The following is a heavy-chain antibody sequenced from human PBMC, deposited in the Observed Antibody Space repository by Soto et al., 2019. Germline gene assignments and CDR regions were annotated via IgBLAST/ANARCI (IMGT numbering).Heavy chain of an antibody. CDR1: GFTFSSYA. J-gene: IGHJ3*02. CDR3: AKGRRVGQMWFDI. V-gene: IGHV3-23*01. Sequence: EVQLLESGGGLVQPGGSLRLSCAASGFTFSSYAMSWVRQAPGKGLEWVSDISAGGGNTNYADSVKGRFTISRDNSNNPLYLQMNSLRDDDTAVYYCAKGRRVGQMWFDIWGQGTMVTVSS. D-gene: IGHD1-26*01. CDR2: ISAGGGNT.